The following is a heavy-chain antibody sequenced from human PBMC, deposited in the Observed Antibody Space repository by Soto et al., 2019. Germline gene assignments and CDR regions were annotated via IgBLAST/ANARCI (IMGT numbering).Heavy chain of an antibody. Sequence: GGSLRLSCAGSGFTFSDFVMAWAGQAPGKGLEWIAVMSGDGLTRYGLSVTGRFTISRDNSKNTQYLQMRSLRAEDAAAYYCVKWHTSNFDSLPLTGFDFWGQGTQVTVSS. V-gene: IGHV3-23*02. CDR1: GFTFSDFV. CDR2: MSGDGLT. CDR3: VKWHTSNFDSLPLTGFDF. J-gene: IGHJ4*02. D-gene: IGHD3-9*01.